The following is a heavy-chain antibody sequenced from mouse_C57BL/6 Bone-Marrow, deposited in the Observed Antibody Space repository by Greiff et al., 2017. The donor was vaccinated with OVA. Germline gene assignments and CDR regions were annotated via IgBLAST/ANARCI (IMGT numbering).Heavy chain of an antibody. CDR1: EYEFPSHD. Sequence: EVTLMESGGGLVQPGESLKLSCESNEYEFPSHDMSWVRKTPEKRPELVAAINSDGGRSYYPDTMERRFIISRDNTKKTLYLQMSSLRSEDTALYYCARQWDCAAWFAYWGRGTRVTVSA. CDR3: ARQWDCAAWFAY. CDR2: INSDGGRS. J-gene: IGHJ3*01. D-gene: IGHD4-1*01. V-gene: IGHV5-2*01.